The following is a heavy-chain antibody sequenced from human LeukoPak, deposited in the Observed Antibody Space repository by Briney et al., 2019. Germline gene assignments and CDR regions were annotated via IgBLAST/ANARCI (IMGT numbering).Heavy chain of an antibody. CDR3: ARGGLRGYDYQPNFQH. CDR2: ISYDGSNK. J-gene: IGHJ1*01. V-gene: IGHV3-30*03. CDR1: GFTFSSYG. D-gene: IGHD5-12*01. Sequence: PGRSLRLSCAASGFTFSSYGMHWVRQAPGKGLEWVAVISYDGSNKYYADSVKGRFTISRDNSKNTLYLQMNSLRSEDTAVYYCARGGLRGYDYQPNFQHWGQGTLVTVSS.